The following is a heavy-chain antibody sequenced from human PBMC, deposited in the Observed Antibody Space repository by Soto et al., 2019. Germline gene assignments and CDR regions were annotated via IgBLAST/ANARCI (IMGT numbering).Heavy chain of an antibody. D-gene: IGHD6-19*01. CDR2: ISSSSSTI. Sequence: GGSLRLSCAASGFTFSSYSMNWVRQAPGKGLEWVSYISSSSSTIYYADSVKGRFTISRDNAKNSLYLQMNSLRDEDTVVFYCARDSAQWLVRVFDFDYWGQGTLVTVSS. V-gene: IGHV3-48*02. CDR3: ARDSAQWLVRVFDFDY. CDR1: GFTFSSYS. J-gene: IGHJ4*02.